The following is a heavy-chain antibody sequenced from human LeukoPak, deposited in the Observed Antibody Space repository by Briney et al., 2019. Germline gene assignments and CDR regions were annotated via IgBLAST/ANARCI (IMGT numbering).Heavy chain of an antibody. D-gene: IGHD2-21*02. CDR3: ASGERVVTAIPGYYFDY. Sequence: ASVKVSCKASGYTFTGYYMHWVRRAPGQGLEWMGWINPNSGGTNYAQKFQGRVTMTRDTSISTAYMELSRLRSDDTAVYYCASGERVVTAIPGYYFDYWGQGTLVTVSS. J-gene: IGHJ4*02. V-gene: IGHV1-2*02. CDR2: INPNSGGT. CDR1: GYTFTGYY.